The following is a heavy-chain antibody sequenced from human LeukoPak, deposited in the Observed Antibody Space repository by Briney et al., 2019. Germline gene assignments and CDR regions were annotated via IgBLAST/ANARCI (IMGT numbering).Heavy chain of an antibody. CDR3: ARGTPYGSTVVTHPADY. V-gene: IGHV1-46*01. D-gene: IGHD4-23*01. Sequence: GASVKVSCKAFGYTFTSNYMHWVRQAPGQGPEWMGVISPSGGSTTYAQKFQGRVTLTRDMSTSTAYMELSSLRSEDTAVYYCARGTPYGSTVVTHPADYWGQGTLVTVSS. J-gene: IGHJ4*02. CDR2: ISPSGGST. CDR1: GYTFTSNY.